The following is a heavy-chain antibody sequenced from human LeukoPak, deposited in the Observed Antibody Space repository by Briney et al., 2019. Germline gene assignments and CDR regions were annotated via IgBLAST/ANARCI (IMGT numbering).Heavy chain of an antibody. CDR1: GDTISTSDHY. CDR2: IYYTGNT. Sequence: SETLSLTCSVSGDTISTSDHYWGWIRQPPGKGLEWIGSIYYTGNTYYNPSLKSRVTISVDTSKNQFSLKLSSVTAADTAVYYCVRHQEGMVRGVLYYMDVWGTGTTVTISS. CDR3: VRHQEGMVRGVLYYMDV. V-gene: IGHV4-39*01. J-gene: IGHJ6*03. D-gene: IGHD3-10*01.